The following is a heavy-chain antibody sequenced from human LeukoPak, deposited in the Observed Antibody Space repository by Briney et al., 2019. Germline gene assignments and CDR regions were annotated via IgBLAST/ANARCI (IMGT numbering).Heavy chain of an antibody. CDR1: GDTISTSDHY. CDR2: IYYTGNT. Sequence: SETLSLTCSVSGDTISTSDHYWGWIRQPPGKGLEWIGSIYYTGNTYYNPSLKSRVTISVDTSKNQFSLKLSSVTAADTAVYYCVRHQEGMVRGVLYYMDVWGTGTTVTISS. CDR3: VRHQEGMVRGVLYYMDV. V-gene: IGHV4-39*01. J-gene: IGHJ6*03. D-gene: IGHD3-10*01.